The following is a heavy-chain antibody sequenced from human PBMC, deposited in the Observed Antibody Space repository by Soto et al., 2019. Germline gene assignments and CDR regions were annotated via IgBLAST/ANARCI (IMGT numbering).Heavy chain of an antibody. J-gene: IGHJ4*02. CDR3: ARAAEMATMTFDY. CDR1: GGSISSYY. D-gene: IGHD5-12*01. Sequence: PSETLSLTCTVSGGSISSYYWSWIRQPPGKGLEWIGYIYYSGSTNYNPSLKSRVTISVDTSKNQFSLKLSSVTAADTAVYYCARAAEMATMTFDYWGQGTLVTVSS. CDR2: IYYSGST. V-gene: IGHV4-59*01.